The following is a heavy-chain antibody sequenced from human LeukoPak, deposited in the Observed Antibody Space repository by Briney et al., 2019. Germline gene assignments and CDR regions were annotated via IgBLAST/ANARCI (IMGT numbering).Heavy chain of an antibody. CDR1: GYTFTSYG. V-gene: IGHV1-18*01. CDR2: ISTYNYNT. CDR3: ARQVDTSMALPDY. Sequence: ASVKVSSKTSGYTFTSYGVRWVRQAPGQRLEWMGWISTYNYNTNYAQKFRGRVTLTKDTSTSTVYMELRSLRFDDTAIYYCARQVDTSMALPDYWGQGTLVTVSS. J-gene: IGHJ4*02. D-gene: IGHD5-18*01.